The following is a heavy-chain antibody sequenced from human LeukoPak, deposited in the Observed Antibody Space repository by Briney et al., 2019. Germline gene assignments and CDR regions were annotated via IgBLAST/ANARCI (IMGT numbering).Heavy chain of an antibody. CDR1: GFTFSSYW. CDR2: IKEDGSAK. V-gene: IGHV3-7*03. Sequence: GGSLRLSCAVSGFTFSSYWMSWVRQAPGKGLEWVANIKEDGSAKDHVDSVKGRFTISRDNAKNSLSLQMNSLRAEDTAVYYCARVNSSSSGKNAFDFWGQGTLVTVSS. D-gene: IGHD6-6*01. CDR3: ARVNSSSSGKNAFDF. J-gene: IGHJ3*01.